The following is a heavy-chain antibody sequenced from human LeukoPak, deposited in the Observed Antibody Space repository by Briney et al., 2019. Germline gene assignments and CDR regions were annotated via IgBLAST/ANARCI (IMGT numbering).Heavy chain of an antibody. CDR3: APGRNYYGSGSYPGY. CDR1: GFTFSSYS. Sequence: GGSLRLSCAASGFTFSSYSMNWVRQAPGRGLEWVSSISSSSSYIYYADSVKGRFTISRDNAKNSLYLQMNSLRAEDTAVYYCAPGRNYYGSGSYPGYWGQGPLVTVSS. V-gene: IGHV3-21*04. CDR2: ISSSSSYI. D-gene: IGHD3-10*01. J-gene: IGHJ4*02.